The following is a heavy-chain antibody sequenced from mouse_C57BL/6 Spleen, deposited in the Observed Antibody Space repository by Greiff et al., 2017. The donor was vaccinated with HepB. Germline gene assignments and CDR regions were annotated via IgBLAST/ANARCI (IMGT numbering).Heavy chain of an antibody. CDR2: ISDGGSYT. J-gene: IGHJ1*03. CDR1: GFTFSSYA. V-gene: IGHV5-4*01. Sequence: EVQVVESGGGLVKPGGSLKLSCAASGFTFSSYAMSWVRQTPEKRLEWVATISDGGSYTYYPDNVKGRFTISRDNAKNNLYLQMRHLKSEDTAMYYCARDPSYYSNSYWYFDVWGTGTTVTVSS. D-gene: IGHD2-5*01. CDR3: ARDPSYYSNSYWYFDV.